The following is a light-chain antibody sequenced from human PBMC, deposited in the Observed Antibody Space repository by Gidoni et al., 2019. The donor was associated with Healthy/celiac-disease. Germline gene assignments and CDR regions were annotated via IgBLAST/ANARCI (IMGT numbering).Light chain of an antibody. CDR1: SGSIASNY. J-gene: IGLJ1*01. V-gene: IGLV6-57*03. CDR3: QSYDSSNHEV. Sequence: NFMLTQPHSVSESPGKTVTFTCTRSSGSIASNYVQWYQQRPGSAPTTVIYEDNQSPSGVPDRFSGSIDSSSNSASLTISGLKTEDEADYYCQSYDSSNHEVFGTGTKVTVL. CDR2: EDN.